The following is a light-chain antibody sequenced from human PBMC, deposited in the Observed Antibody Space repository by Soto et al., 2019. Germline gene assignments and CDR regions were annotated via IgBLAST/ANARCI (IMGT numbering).Light chain of an antibody. V-gene: IGLV2-14*03. CDR2: DVS. Sequence: QSALTQPASVSGSPGQSITIFCTGTSSDVVGYNYVSWYQQHPGSAPKLMIYDVSSRPSGVSNRFSGSKSGNTASLTISGLQAEDEADYYCSSYTSSFKLAVFGSGTKVTVL. CDR3: SSYTSSFKLAV. J-gene: IGLJ1*01. CDR1: SSDVVGYNY.